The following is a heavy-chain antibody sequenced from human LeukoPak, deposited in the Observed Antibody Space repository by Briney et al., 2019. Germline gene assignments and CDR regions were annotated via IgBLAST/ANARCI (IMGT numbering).Heavy chain of an antibody. CDR1: GYSFTSYW. J-gene: IGHJ5*02. V-gene: IGHV5-51*01. CDR3: ARQYMDTAMAFDP. CDR2: IYPGDSDT. Sequence: GKSLKISCKGSGYSFTSYWIGWVRQMPGKGLEWMGIIYPGDSDTRYSPSFQGQVTISADKSISTAYLQWSSLKASDTAMYYCARQYMDTAMAFDPWGQGTLVTVSS. D-gene: IGHD5-18*01.